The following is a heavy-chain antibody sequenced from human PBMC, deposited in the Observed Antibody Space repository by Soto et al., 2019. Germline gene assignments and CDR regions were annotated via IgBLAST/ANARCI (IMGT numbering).Heavy chain of an antibody. J-gene: IGHJ4*02. CDR3: AKDIHPPAAALLSYFDY. D-gene: IGHD6-13*01. CDR1: GFTFSSYG. V-gene: IGHV3-30*18. Sequence: GGSLRLSCAASGFTFSSYGMHLVRQAPGKGLECVSVISYDGSNKYYADSVKGRFTISRDNSKNTLYLQMNSLRAEDTAVYYCAKDIHPPAAALLSYFDYWGQGTLVTVSS. CDR2: ISYDGSNK.